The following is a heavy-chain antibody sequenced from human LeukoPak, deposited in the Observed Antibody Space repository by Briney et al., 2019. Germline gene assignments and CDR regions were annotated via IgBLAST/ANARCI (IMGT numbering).Heavy chain of an antibody. CDR2: ISYDGNIE. Sequence: PGRSLRLSCAASGFTFSRYAMHWVRQAPGKGLEWVAVISYDGNIEYYADSVKGRFTISRDNSKNTLYLQMNSLRAEDTAVYYCAGEYSSSWPFWGQGTLVTVSS. CDR3: AGEYSSSWPF. J-gene: IGHJ4*02. CDR1: GFTFSRYA. V-gene: IGHV3-30-3*01. D-gene: IGHD6-13*01.